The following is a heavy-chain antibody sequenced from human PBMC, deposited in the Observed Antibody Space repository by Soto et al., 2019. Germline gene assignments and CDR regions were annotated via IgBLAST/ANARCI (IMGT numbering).Heavy chain of an antibody. J-gene: IGHJ4*02. D-gene: IGHD3-22*01. CDR3: ARQTKDYYDTSGYYIN. CDR2: IYSSGSA. V-gene: IGHV4-39*01. Sequence: LSLTCTVSGGSVSTRGYYWAWIRQPPGKGLEWIGSIYSSGSAFYNPSLNSRVTISVDTSKNHFSLKLSSVTAADTAVYYCARQTKDYYDTSGYYINWGQGTLVTVSS. CDR1: GGSVSTRGYY.